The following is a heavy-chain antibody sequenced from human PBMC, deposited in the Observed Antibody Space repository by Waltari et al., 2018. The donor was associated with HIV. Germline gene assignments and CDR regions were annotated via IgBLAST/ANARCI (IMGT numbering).Heavy chain of an antibody. Sequence: QLQLQESGPGLVKPSETLSLTCTVSGGSISSSSYYWGWIRQPPGKGLEWIGNIYYSGGTYYGPSLKSRVTMSVDTSKNQFSLKLSSVTAADTAVYYCARLEIDNSGYYYDDHWGQGTLVTVSS. CDR1: GGSISSSSYY. V-gene: IGHV4-39*01. D-gene: IGHD3-22*01. CDR2: IYYSGGT. J-gene: IGHJ4*02. CDR3: ARLEIDNSGYYYDDH.